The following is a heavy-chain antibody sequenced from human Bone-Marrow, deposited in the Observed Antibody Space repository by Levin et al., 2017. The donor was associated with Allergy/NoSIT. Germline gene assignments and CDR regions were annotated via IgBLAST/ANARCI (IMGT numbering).Heavy chain of an antibody. Sequence: SETLSLTCTVSGDSMTIGDYFWTWIRQSPGTGLEYIGYIYYNGDTYYNPALKSRVTMSVDTSKNQFSLNLSSVTAADTAVYSCARVRGTTVPDYWGRGTLVTVSS. CDR3: ARVRGTTVPDY. J-gene: IGHJ4*02. D-gene: IGHD4-17*01. CDR1: GDSMTIGDYF. CDR2: IYYNGDT. V-gene: IGHV4-30-4*01.